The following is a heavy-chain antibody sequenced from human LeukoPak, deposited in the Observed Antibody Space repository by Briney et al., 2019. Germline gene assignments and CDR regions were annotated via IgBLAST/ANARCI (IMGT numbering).Heavy chain of an antibody. CDR1: GFTFSSYA. D-gene: IGHD5-24*01. J-gene: IGHJ4*02. Sequence: GRSLRLSCAASGFTFSSYAMHWVRQAPGKGLEWVAVISYDGSNKYYADSVKGRFTISRDNSKNTLYLQMSSLRAEDTAVYYCARESRRDGYNFDYWGQGTLVTVSS. V-gene: IGHV3-30-3*01. CDR3: ARESRRDGYNFDY. CDR2: ISYDGSNK.